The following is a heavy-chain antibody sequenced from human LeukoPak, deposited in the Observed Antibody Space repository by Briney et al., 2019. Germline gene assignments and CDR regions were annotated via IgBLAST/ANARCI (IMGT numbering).Heavy chain of an antibody. V-gene: IGHV5-51*01. D-gene: IGHD6-19*01. Sequence: GESLQISFKGSGYGFTSYWIGWGRPVPGKGREWMGIIYPGDSDTRYSPSFQGQVTISADKSISTAYLQWSSLKASDTAMYYCARQSPPVAGTSGSDYWGQGTLVTVSS. CDR2: IYPGDSDT. CDR3: ARQSPPVAGTSGSDY. J-gene: IGHJ4*02. CDR1: GYGFTSYW.